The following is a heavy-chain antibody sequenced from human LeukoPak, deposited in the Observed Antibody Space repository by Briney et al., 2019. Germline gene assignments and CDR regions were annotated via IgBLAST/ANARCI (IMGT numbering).Heavy chain of an antibody. J-gene: IGHJ5*02. V-gene: IGHV4-59*01. D-gene: IGHD3-10*01. CDR3: ARDFRFGELRWFDP. Sequence: SETLSLTCTVSGGSISSYYWSWIRQPPGKGLEWIGYIYYSGSTNYNPSLKSRVTISVDTSKNQFSLKLSSVTAADTAVYYCARDFRFGELRWFDPWGQGTLVTVSS. CDR1: GGSISSYY. CDR2: IYYSGST.